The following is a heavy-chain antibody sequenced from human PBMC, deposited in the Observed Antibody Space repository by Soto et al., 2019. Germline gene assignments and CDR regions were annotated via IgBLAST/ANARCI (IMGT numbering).Heavy chain of an antibody. D-gene: IGHD3-22*01. J-gene: IGHJ6*02. Sequence: PGGSLRLSCAASGFTFSSYGMHWVRQAPGKGLEWVAVISYDGSNKYYADSVKGRFTISRDNSKDTLYLQMNSLRAEDTAVYYCAKDFLVKSYGYYGMDVWGQGTTVTVSS. CDR3: AKDFLVKSYGYYGMDV. V-gene: IGHV3-30*18. CDR1: GFTFSSYG. CDR2: ISYDGSNK.